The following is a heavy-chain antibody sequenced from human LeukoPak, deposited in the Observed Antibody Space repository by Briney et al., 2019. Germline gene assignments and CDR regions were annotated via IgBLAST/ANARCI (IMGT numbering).Heavy chain of an antibody. D-gene: IGHD2-15*01. CDR1: GGSISSSSYY. CDR2: IHYSGST. Sequence: SETLSLTCTVSGGSISSSSYYWGWIRQPPGKGLEWIGSIHYSGSTNYNPSLKSRVTISVDPSKNQFSLKLSSVTAADTAVYYCARGYCSGGSCYSYYYYNYMDVWGKGTTVTVSS. J-gene: IGHJ6*03. V-gene: IGHV4-39*07. CDR3: ARGYCSGGSCYSYYYYNYMDV.